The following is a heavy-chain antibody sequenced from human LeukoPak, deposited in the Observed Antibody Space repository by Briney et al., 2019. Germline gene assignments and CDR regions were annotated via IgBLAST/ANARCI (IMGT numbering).Heavy chain of an antibody. CDR1: GGSISSGDYY. CDR3: ARHDYSNYYYGMDV. Sequence: SQTLPLTCTVSGGSISSGDYYWSWLRQPPGKGLEWIGYIYYSGSTYYNPSLKSRVTISVDTSKNQFSLKLSSVTAADTAVYYCARHDYSNYYYGMDVWGQGTTVTVSS. J-gene: IGHJ6*02. CDR2: IYYSGST. V-gene: IGHV4-30-4*01. D-gene: IGHD4-11*01.